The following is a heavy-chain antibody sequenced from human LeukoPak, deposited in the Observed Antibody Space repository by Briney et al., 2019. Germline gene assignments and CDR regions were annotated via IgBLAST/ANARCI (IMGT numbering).Heavy chain of an antibody. J-gene: IGHJ3*02. CDR1: GFTFSSYA. D-gene: IGHD1-26*01. V-gene: IGHV3-23*01. CDR2: ISDSGYNT. CDR3: AFHIVGAPRGAFDI. Sequence: GGSLRLSCAASGFTFSSYAMNWVRQAPGKGLEWVSVISDSGYNTYHVDSVKGRFTISRDNSKNTLYLQMNSLRAEDTAVYYCAFHIVGAPRGAFDIWGQGTMVTVSS.